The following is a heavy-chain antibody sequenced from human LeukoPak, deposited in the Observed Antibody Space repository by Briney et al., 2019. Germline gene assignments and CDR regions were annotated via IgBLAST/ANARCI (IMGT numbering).Heavy chain of an antibody. V-gene: IGHV4-34*01. D-gene: IGHD3-22*01. CDR3: ARSPQGTMIVVVITFDY. J-gene: IGHJ4*02. CDR1: GGSFSGYY. CDR2: INHSGST. Sequence: PSETLSLTCAVYGGSFSGYYWSWIRQPPGKGLEWLGEINHSGSTNYNPSLKSRVTISVDTSKNQFSLKLSSVTAADTAVYYCARSPQGTMIVVVITFDYWGQGTLVTVSS.